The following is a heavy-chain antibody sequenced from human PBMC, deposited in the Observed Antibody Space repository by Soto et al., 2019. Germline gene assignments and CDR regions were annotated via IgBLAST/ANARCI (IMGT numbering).Heavy chain of an antibody. CDR2: TSYTGTT. CDR1: GGSISGYC. Sequence: PSETLSLTCTVSGGSISGYCCKWIRQPPGKGREWIGYTSYTGTTNYHPSFTTRVSISVDTSKNQFSLNLTALAATTTAVYYCARADTTIVPLAQWGQGTLVTVSS. D-gene: IGHD3-10*01. CDR3: ARADTTIVPLAQ. J-gene: IGHJ4*02. V-gene: IGHV4-59*01.